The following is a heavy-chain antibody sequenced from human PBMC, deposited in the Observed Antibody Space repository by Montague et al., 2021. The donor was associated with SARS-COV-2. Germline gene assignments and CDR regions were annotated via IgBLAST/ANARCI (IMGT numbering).Heavy chain of an antibody. J-gene: IGHJ6*02. Sequence: SLRLSCAASGFTFSSYSMNWVRQAPGKGLEWVSSISISSSYIYYADSVKGRFTISRDNAKNSLYLQMNSLRAEDTAVYYCARDRLHYGMDVWGQGTTVTVSS. CDR1: GFTFSSYS. D-gene: IGHD2-15*01. V-gene: IGHV3-21*01. CDR2: ISISSSYI. CDR3: ARDRLHYGMDV.